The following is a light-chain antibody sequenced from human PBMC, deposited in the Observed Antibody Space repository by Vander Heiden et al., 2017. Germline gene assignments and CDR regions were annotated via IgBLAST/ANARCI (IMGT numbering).Light chain of an antibody. CDR2: AAS. CDR3: QQSYSTPRT. V-gene: IGKV1-39*01. Sequence: SVGDRVTITCRASQSISSYLNWYQQKPGKAPKLLIYAASSLQSGVPSRFSGSGSGTDFTLTISSLQPEDFATYYCQQSYSTPRTFGQRTKLEIK. CDR1: QSISSY. J-gene: IGKJ2*01.